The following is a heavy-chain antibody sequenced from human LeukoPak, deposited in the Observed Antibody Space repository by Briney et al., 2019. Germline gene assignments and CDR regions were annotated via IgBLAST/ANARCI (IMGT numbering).Heavy chain of an antibody. J-gene: IGHJ4*02. Sequence: GGSLRLSCAASGFTFSSYGMHWVRQAPGKGLEWVAFIRYDGSHKYYADSVKGRFTISRDNSKNTLYLQMNSLRDEDAAVYYCARDRYNSGDGFFDYWGQGTLVTVSS. D-gene: IGHD1-1*01. CDR1: GFTFSSYG. CDR2: IRYDGSHK. V-gene: IGHV3-30*02. CDR3: ARDRYNSGDGFFDY.